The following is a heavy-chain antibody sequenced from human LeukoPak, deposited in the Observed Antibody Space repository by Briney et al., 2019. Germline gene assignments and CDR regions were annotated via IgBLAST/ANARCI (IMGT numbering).Heavy chain of an antibody. V-gene: IGHV3-73*01. Sequence: GGSLKLSCAASGFTFSGSAMHWVRQASGKGLEWVGRIRSKANSYATAYAASVKGRFTISRDDSKNTAYLQMNSLKTEDTAVYYCISGSTVTTIGWGQGTLVTVSS. CDR2: IRSKANSYAT. CDR1: GFTFSGSA. J-gene: IGHJ4*02. CDR3: ISGSTVTTIG. D-gene: IGHD4-17*01.